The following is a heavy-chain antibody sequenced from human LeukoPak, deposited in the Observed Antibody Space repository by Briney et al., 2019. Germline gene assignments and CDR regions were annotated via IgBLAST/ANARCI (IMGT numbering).Heavy chain of an antibody. V-gene: IGHV3-43*02. D-gene: IGHD3-3*01. CDR1: GFTFDDYS. Sequence: PGGSLRLSCAASGFTFDDYSMHWVRQAPGKGLEWVSLISVDGGSTYYADSVKGRFTISRDNSKNSLYLQMNSLRTEDTALYYCAKGFSVLASNHYYYYYGMDVWGQGTTVTVSS. J-gene: IGHJ6*02. CDR3: AKGFSVLASNHYYYYYGMDV. CDR2: ISVDGGST.